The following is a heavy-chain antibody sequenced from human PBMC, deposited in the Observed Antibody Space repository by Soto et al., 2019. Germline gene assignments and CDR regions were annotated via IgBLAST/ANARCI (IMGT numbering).Heavy chain of an antibody. V-gene: IGHV3-30*18. CDR1: GFTFSSFG. CDR2: ISYDGIDK. CDR3: AKDLRGMATFRPDY. Sequence: QVQLVESGGGVVQPGGSLRLSCAASGFTFSSFGIHWVRQAPGKGLEWVAVISYDGIDKNYGDSVKGRFTISRENSKNMVYLQMNSLRAEDTAVYYCAKDLRGMATFRPDYWGQGILVTVSS. D-gene: IGHD5-12*01. J-gene: IGHJ4*02.